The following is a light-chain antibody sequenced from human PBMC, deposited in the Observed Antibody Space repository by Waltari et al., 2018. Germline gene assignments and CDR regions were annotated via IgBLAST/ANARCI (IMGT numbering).Light chain of an antibody. J-gene: IGLJ1*01. Sequence: QSALTQPASVSGSPGQSITISCTGTTSAVGSYTLVPWYQHHPGKAPKLIIFEVSERPSGVSNRFSGSKSGNTASLTISGLQAEDEADYHCCSYAGNSIYVFGTGTRVTVL. CDR3: CSYAGNSIYV. CDR2: EVS. CDR1: TSAVGSYTL. V-gene: IGLV2-23*02.